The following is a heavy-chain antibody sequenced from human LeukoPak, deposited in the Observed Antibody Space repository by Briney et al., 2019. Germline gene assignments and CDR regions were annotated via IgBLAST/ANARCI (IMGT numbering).Heavy chain of an antibody. CDR2: INTHNGNT. D-gene: IGHD2-2*01. CDR3: ARDDAPAGSESYCRRISCYLGRLDV. Sequence: GASVKVSCKASGYTFTGFSISWVRQAPGQGLEWMGWINTHNGNTKYTQKFQGRVTMTRDKFTGTAYMELTSLTSDDTAVYYCARDDAPAGSESYCRRISCYLGRLDVWGQGTTITVSS. CDR1: GYTFTGFS. J-gene: IGHJ6*02. V-gene: IGHV1-18*01.